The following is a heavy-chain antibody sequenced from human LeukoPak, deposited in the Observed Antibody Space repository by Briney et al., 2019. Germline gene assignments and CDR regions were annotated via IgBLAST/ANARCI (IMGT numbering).Heavy chain of an antibody. J-gene: IGHJ6*03. CDR2: INPNSGGT. V-gene: IGHV1-2*02. CDR1: GYTFTSYA. Sequence: ASVKVSCKASGYTFTSYAMNWVRQAPGQGLEWMGWINPNSGGTNYAQKFQGRVTMTRDTSISTAYMELSRLRSDDRAVYYCARTETYYDILTGYYKGYYMDVWGKGTTVTVSS. D-gene: IGHD3-9*01. CDR3: ARTETYYDILTGYYKGYYMDV.